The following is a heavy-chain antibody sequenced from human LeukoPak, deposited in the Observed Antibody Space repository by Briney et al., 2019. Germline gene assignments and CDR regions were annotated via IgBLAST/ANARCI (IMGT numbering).Heavy chain of an antibody. Sequence: SETLSLTCTVSGGSISSSSYYWGWIRQPAGKGLEWIGRIYTSGSTNYNPSLKSRVTMSVDTSKNQFSLKLSSVTAADTAVYYCAREDYYGTPFDYWGQGTLVTVSS. V-gene: IGHV4-61*02. CDR2: IYTSGST. CDR3: AREDYYGTPFDY. J-gene: IGHJ4*02. D-gene: IGHD1-14*01. CDR1: GGSISSSSYY.